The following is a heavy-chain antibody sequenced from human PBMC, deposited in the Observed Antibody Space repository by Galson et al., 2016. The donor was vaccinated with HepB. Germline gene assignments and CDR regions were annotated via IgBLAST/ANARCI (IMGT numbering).Heavy chain of an antibody. CDR3: ASDLFMSSRLGYSFYYGMDV. CDR2: IYYSGST. D-gene: IGHD3-16*01. J-gene: IGHJ6*02. V-gene: IGHV4-59*01. CDR1: GGSISSYY. Sequence: SETLSLTCTVSGGSISSYYWNWIRQPPGKGLEWIGYIYYSGSTNYNPSLESRVTISVDTSKNQFSPKLSSLTAADTAVYYCASDLFMSSRLGYSFYYGMDVWGQGTTVTVSS.